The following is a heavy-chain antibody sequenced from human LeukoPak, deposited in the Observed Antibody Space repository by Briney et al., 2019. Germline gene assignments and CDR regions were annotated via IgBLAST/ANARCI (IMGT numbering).Heavy chain of an antibody. J-gene: IGHJ4*02. CDR3: ERERSSSSDY. V-gene: IGHV4-39*07. Sequence: PSETLSLTCTVSGGSISSSGYYWGWIRQPPGKGLEWIGSIYHSGSTYYNPSLKSRVTISVDTSKNQFSLKLSSVTATDAAIYYCERERSSSSDYWGQGTLVTVSS. CDR2: IYHSGST. CDR1: GGSISSSGYY. D-gene: IGHD6-6*01.